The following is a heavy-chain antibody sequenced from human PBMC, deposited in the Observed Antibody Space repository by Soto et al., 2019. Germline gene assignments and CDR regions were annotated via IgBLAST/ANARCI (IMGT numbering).Heavy chain of an antibody. CDR1: GFTVSSNS. Sequence: EVQLVESGGGLVQPGGSLRLSCAASGFTVSSNSMSWVRQAPGKGLEWVSVIYSGGTTYYADSVKGRFTISRDNSKNTLYLQMNSLRAEDTAVYYCAREPSYAFDLCGQGTMVTVSS. CDR2: IYSGGTT. CDR3: AREPSYAFDL. V-gene: IGHV3-66*01. J-gene: IGHJ3*01.